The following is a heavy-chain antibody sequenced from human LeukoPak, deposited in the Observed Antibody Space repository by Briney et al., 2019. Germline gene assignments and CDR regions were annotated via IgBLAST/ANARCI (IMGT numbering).Heavy chain of an antibody. Sequence: PGGSLRLSCAASGFTFSSYEMNWIRQAPGKGLEWVSYINSRGDIIHYADSVRDRSTISRDNAKNSLYLQMNSLRAEDTAVYYCARDTPGVIITPDYWGQGTLVTVSS. V-gene: IGHV3-48*03. J-gene: IGHJ4*02. CDR2: INSRGDII. CDR1: GFTFSSYE. D-gene: IGHD2-15*01. CDR3: ARDTPGVIITPDY.